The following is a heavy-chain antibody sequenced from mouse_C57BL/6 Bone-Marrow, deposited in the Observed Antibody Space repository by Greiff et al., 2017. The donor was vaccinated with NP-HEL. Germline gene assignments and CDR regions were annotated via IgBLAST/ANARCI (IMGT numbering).Heavy chain of an antibody. D-gene: IGHD4-1*01. J-gene: IGHJ1*03. CDR1: GFNIKDDY. CDR2: IDPENGDT. CDR3: TNTGYWYFDV. V-gene: IGHV14-4*01. Sequence: EVKLMESGAELVRPGASVKLSCTASGFNIKDDYMHWVKQRPEQGLEWIGWIDPENGDTEYASKFQGKATITADTSSNTAYLQLSSLTSEDTAVYYCTNTGYWYFDVWGTGTTVTVSS.